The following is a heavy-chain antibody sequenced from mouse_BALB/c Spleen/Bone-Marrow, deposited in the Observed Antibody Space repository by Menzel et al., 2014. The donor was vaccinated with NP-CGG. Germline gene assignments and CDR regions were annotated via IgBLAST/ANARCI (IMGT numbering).Heavy chain of an antibody. J-gene: IGHJ3*01. CDR3: GRQFAF. CDR1: GYSITSDYA. CDR2: ISYSGST. V-gene: IGHV3-2*02. Sequence: EVQLQQSGPGLVKPSQSLSLTCTVTGYSITSDYAWNWIRQFPGNKLAWMGYISYSGSTSYNPSLKSRISITRDTSKNQFFLQLNSVTTEDTATYYCGRQFAFWGQGTLVTVSA.